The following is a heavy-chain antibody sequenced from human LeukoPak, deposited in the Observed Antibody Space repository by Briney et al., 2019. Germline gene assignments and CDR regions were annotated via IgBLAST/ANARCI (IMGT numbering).Heavy chain of an antibody. V-gene: IGHV7-4-1*02. CDR2: INTNTGNP. J-gene: IGHJ4*02. Sequence: ASVKVSCKASGYTFSTYAMNWVRQAPGQGLEWMGWINTNTGNPTYGQGFTGRFVFSLDTSVSTAYLQISSLKAEDTAVYYCARSSSYDFWSGYTGLYYFDYWGQGTPVTVSS. CDR3: ARSSSYDFWSGYTGLYYFDY. D-gene: IGHD3-3*01. CDR1: GYTFSTYA.